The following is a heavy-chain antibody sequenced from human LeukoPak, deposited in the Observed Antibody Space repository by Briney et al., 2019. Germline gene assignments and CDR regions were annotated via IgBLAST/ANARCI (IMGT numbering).Heavy chain of an antibody. Sequence: SETLSLTCSVSGRSISSSTYYWGWLRQPPGKRLEWIGNIYNSGSTYYNPSLKSRVTISVDTSKNQFSLKLSSVTAADTAVYYCARQAYSSNLGWFDPWGQGTLVTVSS. V-gene: IGHV4-39*01. CDR1: GRSISSSTYY. CDR2: IYNSGST. D-gene: IGHD6-13*01. J-gene: IGHJ5*02. CDR3: ARQAYSSNLGWFDP.